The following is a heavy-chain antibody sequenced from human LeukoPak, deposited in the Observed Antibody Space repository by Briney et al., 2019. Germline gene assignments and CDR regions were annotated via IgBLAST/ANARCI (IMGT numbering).Heavy chain of an antibody. CDR1: GGTFSSYA. Sequence: ASVKVSCKASGGTFSSYAISWVRQAPGQGLEWMGGITPIFGTANYAQKFQGRVTITADESTSTAYMELSSLRSEDTAVYYCARSPPYYDSSGYSLGAFDIWGQGIMVTVSS. CDR2: ITPIFGTA. V-gene: IGHV1-69*01. CDR3: ARSPPYYDSSGYSLGAFDI. J-gene: IGHJ3*02. D-gene: IGHD3-22*01.